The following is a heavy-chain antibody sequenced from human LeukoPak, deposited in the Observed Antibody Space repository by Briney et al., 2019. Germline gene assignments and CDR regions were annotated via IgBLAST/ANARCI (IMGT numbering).Heavy chain of an antibody. V-gene: IGHV3-11*01. CDR3: ARDSVVVVPAASLHGMDV. Sequence: KSGGSLRLSCAASGFTFSDYYMSWIRQAPGKGLEWVSYISSSGSTIYYADSVKGRFTISRDNAKNSLYLQMNSLRAEDTAVYYCARDSVVVVPAASLHGMDVWGQGTTVTVSS. D-gene: IGHD2-2*01. CDR1: GFTFSDYY. CDR2: ISSSGSTI. J-gene: IGHJ6*02.